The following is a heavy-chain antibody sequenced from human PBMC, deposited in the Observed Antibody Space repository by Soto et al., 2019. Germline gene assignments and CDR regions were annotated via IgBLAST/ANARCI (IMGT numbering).Heavy chain of an antibody. V-gene: IGHV4-59*08. CDR2: IYYSGST. Sequence: SETLSLTCTVSGGSISSYCWSWIRQPPGKGLEWIGYIYYSGSTNYNPSLKSRVTISVDTSKNQFSLKLSSVTAADTAVYYCARHLGGDYFDYWGQGTLVTVSS. CDR1: GGSISSYC. CDR3: ARHLGGDYFDY. J-gene: IGHJ4*02. D-gene: IGHD2-21*01.